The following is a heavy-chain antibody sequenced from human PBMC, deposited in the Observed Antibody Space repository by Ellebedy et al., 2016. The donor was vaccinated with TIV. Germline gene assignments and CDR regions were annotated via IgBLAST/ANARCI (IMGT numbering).Heavy chain of an antibody. CDR3: ARMYSSSWYPDY. CDR1: GFTFSSYP. Sequence: GESLKISCAASGFTFSSYPMCWVRPAPGKGLEWVSTIDGSSISIYYVDSVKGRFTISRDNSKNTLYLQMNSLRAEDTAVYYCARMYSSSWYPDYWGQGTQVTVSS. CDR2: IDGSSISI. D-gene: IGHD6-13*01. V-gene: IGHV3-23*05. J-gene: IGHJ4*02.